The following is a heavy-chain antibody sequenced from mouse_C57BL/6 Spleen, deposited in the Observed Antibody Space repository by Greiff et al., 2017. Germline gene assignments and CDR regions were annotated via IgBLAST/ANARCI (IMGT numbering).Heavy chain of an antibody. CDR2: IYWDDDK. CDR3: ARQIYYDYDAFYAMDY. CDR1: GFSLSTSGMG. J-gene: IGHJ4*01. Sequence: QVTLKESGPGILQSSQTLSLTCSFSGFSLSTSGMGVSWIRQPSGKGLEWLAHIYWDDDKRYNPSLKSRLTISKDTSRNQVFLKITSVDTADTATYYCARQIYYDYDAFYAMDYWGQGTSVTVSS. V-gene: IGHV8-12*01. D-gene: IGHD2-4*01.